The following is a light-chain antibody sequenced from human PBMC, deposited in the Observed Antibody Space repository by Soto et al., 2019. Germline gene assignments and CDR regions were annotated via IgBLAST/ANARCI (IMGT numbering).Light chain of an antibody. Sequence: ETVLTQSPGTLSLSPGETATLSCRASQRVSANYLAWYQHKPGQAPRLLIYDASNRATGIPARFSGSGSGTEFTLTISSLQSEDFAVYYCQQRRNWPPTFGPGTKVDIK. J-gene: IGKJ3*01. CDR1: QRVSANY. CDR2: DAS. V-gene: IGKV3-11*01. CDR3: QQRRNWPPT.